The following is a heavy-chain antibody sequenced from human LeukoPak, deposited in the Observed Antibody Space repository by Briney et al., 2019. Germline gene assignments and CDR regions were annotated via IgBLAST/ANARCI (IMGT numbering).Heavy chain of an antibody. CDR3: ARERVVSNFNWFDP. D-gene: IGHD1-1*01. CDR2: VNQVGYT. V-gene: IGHV4-34*01. Sequence: SETLSLTFAVHGASFIGYSWSWFRQPPGKGREWIGEVNQVGYTIYNPSLKSRVTISIDTSTTQFSLTLNSVTVADTAVYFCARERVVSNFNWFDPWGQGTLVTVSS. J-gene: IGHJ5*02. CDR1: GASFIGYS.